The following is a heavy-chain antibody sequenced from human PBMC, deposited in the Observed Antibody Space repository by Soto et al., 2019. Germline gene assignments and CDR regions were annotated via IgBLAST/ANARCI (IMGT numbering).Heavy chain of an antibody. CDR2: IIPIFGTA. V-gene: IGHV1-69*13. CDR3: ACWCDSKLCYYSGMDV. D-gene: IGHD3-22*01. Sequence: GASVKVSCKASGGTFSSYAIGWVRQAPGQGLEWMGGIIPIFGTANYAQKFQGRVTITAGESTSTAYMELSSLRSEDTAVYYCACWCDSKLCYYSGMDVWGQGTTVTVSS. CDR1: GGTFSSYA. J-gene: IGHJ6*02.